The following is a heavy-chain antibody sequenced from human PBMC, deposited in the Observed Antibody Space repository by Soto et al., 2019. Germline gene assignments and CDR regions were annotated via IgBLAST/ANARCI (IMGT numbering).Heavy chain of an antibody. V-gene: IGHV3-48*01. J-gene: IGHJ6*03. D-gene: IGHD2-2*01. CDR3: EREVSQVVPDATYYHYYMDV. Sequence: EVQLVESGGGLVQPGGSLRVSCAASGFTFSSYNMNWVRQAPGKGLEWVSYISSTSSASYYADSVKGRFTISRDNAKNSLYLQMNSLRAEDTAVYYCEREVSQVVPDATYYHYYMDVWGRGTTLTVSS. CDR2: ISSTSSAS. CDR1: GFTFSSYN.